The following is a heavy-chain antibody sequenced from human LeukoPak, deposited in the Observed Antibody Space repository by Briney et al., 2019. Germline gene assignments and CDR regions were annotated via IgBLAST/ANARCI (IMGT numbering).Heavy chain of an antibody. CDR2: IRYDGSNK. CDR1: GFNFSSYG. D-gene: IGHD3-3*01. CDR3: VRDFWFYFDF. Sequence: GGSLRLSCAASGFNFSSYGMHWVRQAPGKGLEWVAFIRYDGSNKYYADSVKGRFTISRDNSKNTLYLQMNSLRAEDTAVYYCVRDFWFYFDFWGQGTLVTVSS. J-gene: IGHJ4*02. V-gene: IGHV3-30*02.